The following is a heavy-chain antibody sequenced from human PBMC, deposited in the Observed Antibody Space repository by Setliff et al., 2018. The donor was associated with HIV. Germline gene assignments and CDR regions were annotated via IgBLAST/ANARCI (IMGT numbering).Heavy chain of an antibody. Sequence: ASVKVSCKTSGYTFTAYYIHWVRQAPGQGLEWMGWINSNNGGTKYAQNFQGRVTMTRDTSITTAYMELSSLISDDTAVYYCAREGRYYGGKGALDYWGQGMLVTVSS. V-gene: IGHV1-2*02. J-gene: IGHJ4*02. CDR2: INSNNGGT. D-gene: IGHD3-10*01. CDR1: GYTFTAYY. CDR3: AREGRYYGGKGALDY.